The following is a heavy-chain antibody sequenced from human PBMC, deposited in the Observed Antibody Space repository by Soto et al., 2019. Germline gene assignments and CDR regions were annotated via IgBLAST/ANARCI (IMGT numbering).Heavy chain of an antibody. CDR2: IYYSGST. V-gene: IGHV4-30-4*01. Sequence: SETLSLTCTVSGGSISSGDYYWSWIRQPPGKGLEWIGYIYYSGSTYYNPSLKSRVTISVDTSKNQFSLKLSSVTAADTAVYFCARAYIITIFGVVTSNWFDPWGQGTLVTVSS. D-gene: IGHD3-3*01. CDR1: GGSISSGDYY. CDR3: ARAYIITIFGVVTSNWFDP. J-gene: IGHJ5*02.